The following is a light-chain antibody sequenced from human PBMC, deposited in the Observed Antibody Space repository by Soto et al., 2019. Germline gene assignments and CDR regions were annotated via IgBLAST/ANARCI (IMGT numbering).Light chain of an antibody. J-gene: IGKJ2*01. CDR2: GAS. CDR3: QQYDNWPPYT. V-gene: IGKV3-15*01. Sequence: EIVMTQSPATLSVSPGERATLSCRASQSVNSNLAWYQQRPGQAPRLLIYGASTRATGVPARFSGSGSGTEFPLTISSLQSEDFAVYYCQQYDNWPPYTFGQGTKLEVE. CDR1: QSVNSN.